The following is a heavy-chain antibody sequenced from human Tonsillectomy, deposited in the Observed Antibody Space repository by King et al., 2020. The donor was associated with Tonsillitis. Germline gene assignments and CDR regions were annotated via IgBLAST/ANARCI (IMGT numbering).Heavy chain of an antibody. J-gene: IGHJ6*02. CDR3: ARDNLAYYYYGMDV. CDR1: GYTFTGYY. CDR2: INPNSGGT. Sequence: QLVQSGAEVKKPGASVKVSCKASGYTFTGYYMHWVRQAPGQGLEWMGWINPNSGGTNYAQKFQGRVTMTKDTSISTAYMELSRLRSDDTAVYYCARDNLAYYYYGMDVWGQGTTVTVSS. V-gene: IGHV1-2*02.